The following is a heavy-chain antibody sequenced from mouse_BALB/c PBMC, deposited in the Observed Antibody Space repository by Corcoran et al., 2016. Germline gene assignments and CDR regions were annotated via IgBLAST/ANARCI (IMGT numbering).Heavy chain of an antibody. V-gene: IGHV1-18*01. D-gene: IGHD4-1*01. CDR3: ARTGLTGLYYVDY. Sequence: ELQLQQSGPELVKPGASMKISCKASGYSFTGYTMSWVTQSHVKNLEWIGLINPYNGGTSYNQKFKGKATLTVDKSSSTAYMELLSLTSEDSAVYYCARTGLTGLYYVDYWGQGTTLTVSS. CDR1: GYSFTGYT. J-gene: IGHJ2*01. CDR2: INPYNGGT.